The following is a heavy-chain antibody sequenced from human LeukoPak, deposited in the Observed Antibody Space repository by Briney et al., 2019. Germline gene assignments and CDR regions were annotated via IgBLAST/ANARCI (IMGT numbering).Heavy chain of an antibody. D-gene: IGHD2-15*01. J-gene: IGHJ4*02. V-gene: IGHV1-18*04. CDR1: GYTFTGYY. CDR2: ISAYNGNT. CDR3: ARNIVVVVGGDY. Sequence: ASVKVSCKASGYTFTGYYMHWVRQAPGQGLEWMGWISAYNGNTNYAQKLQGRVTMTTDTSTSTAYMELRSLRSDDTAVYYCARNIVVVVGGDYWGQGTLVTVSS.